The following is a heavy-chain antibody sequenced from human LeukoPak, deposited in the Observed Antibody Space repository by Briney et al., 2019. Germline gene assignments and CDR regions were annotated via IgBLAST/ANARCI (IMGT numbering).Heavy chain of an antibody. J-gene: IGHJ2*01. D-gene: IGHD1-26*01. CDR3: ARDREFDL. CDR1: GGSISSYY. Sequence: PSETLSLTCTVSGGSISSYYWSWIRQPPGKGLEWIGYIYYSGSTNYNPSHKSRVTISVDTSKNQFSLKLSSVTAADTAVYYCARDREFDLWGRGTLVTVSS. V-gene: IGHV4-59*01. CDR2: IYYSGST.